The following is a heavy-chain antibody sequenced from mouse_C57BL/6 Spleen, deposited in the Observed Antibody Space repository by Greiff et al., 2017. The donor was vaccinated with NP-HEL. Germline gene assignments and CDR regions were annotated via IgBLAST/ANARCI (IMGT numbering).Heavy chain of an antibody. Sequence: VQLQQSGAELAKPGASVKLSCKASGYTFINYCMHWVKQRPGQGLEWIGYIYPGSGNSKYNEKFKGKATLTADKSSSTAYMQLSSLTYEDSAVCYCARRDGLTDYFDYWGQGTTLTVSS. CDR1: GYTFINYC. CDR3: ARRDGLTDYFDY. D-gene: IGHD2-3*01. V-gene: IGHV1-7*01. J-gene: IGHJ2*01. CDR2: IYPGSGNS.